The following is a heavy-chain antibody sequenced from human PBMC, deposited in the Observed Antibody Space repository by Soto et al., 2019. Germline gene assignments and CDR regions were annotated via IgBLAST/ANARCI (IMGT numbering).Heavy chain of an antibody. V-gene: IGHV3-23*01. CDR3: AKQGAAGTPYYYYYMDV. CDR2: ISGSGGST. J-gene: IGHJ6*03. Sequence: GGSLRLSCAASGFTFSSYAMSWVRQAPGKGLEWVSAISGSGGSTYYADSVKGRFTISRDNSKNTLYLQMNSLRAEDTAVYYCAKQGAAGTPYYYYYMDVWGKGTTVTVSS. CDR1: GFTFSSYA. D-gene: IGHD6-13*01.